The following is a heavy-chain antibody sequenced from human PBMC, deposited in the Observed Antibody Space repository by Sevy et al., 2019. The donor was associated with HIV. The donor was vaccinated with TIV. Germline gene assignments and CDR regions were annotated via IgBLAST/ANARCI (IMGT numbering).Heavy chain of an antibody. CDR3: ARESLAVAGIGYYLNY. CDR2: IWYDGTNK. D-gene: IGHD6-19*01. Sequence: GGSLRLSCTASGFSISGYGMHWVRQVPGKGLEWVAIIWYDGTNKDYTDSVKGRFTITRDNSKNTLYLQMNSLRVEDTAVYYCARESLAVAGIGYYLNYWGQGTLVTVSS. J-gene: IGHJ4*02. V-gene: IGHV3-33*01. CDR1: GFSISGYG.